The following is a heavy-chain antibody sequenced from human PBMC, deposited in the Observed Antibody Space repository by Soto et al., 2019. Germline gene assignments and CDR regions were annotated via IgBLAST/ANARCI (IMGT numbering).Heavy chain of an antibody. D-gene: IGHD2-15*01. J-gene: IGHJ4*01. Sequence: GGSLRLSCAASGFTFSFYGMHWVRQAPGKGLEGVAAISYDGRNQYYGESVKGRFTISRDNSKNTLYLQINSLRGEDTAVYYCVKESASYSPYYFAFRGHGTPVTVSS. CDR1: GFTFSFYG. CDR2: ISYDGRNQ. CDR3: VKESASYSPYYFAF. V-gene: IGHV3-30*18.